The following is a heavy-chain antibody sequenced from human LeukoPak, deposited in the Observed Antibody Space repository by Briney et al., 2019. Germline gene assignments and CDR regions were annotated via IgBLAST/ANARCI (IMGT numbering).Heavy chain of an antibody. CDR2: IYYSGNT. CDR3: ARLLWFGEGGHGVDV. J-gene: IGHJ6*02. CDR1: GGSVNSGDYY. D-gene: IGHD3-10*01. Sequence: PSGTLSLTCTVSGGSVNSGDYYWSWIRQPPGKGLEWIGYIYYSGNTYYNPSLESRLTISLDTSKNQFSLKLSSVTAADTAVYYCARLLWFGEGGHGVDVWGQGTTVAVSS. V-gene: IGHV4-30-4*01.